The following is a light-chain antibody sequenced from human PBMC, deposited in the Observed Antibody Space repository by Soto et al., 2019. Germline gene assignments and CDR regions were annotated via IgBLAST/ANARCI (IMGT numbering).Light chain of an antibody. CDR2: DAS. V-gene: IGKV3-11*01. J-gene: IGKJ4*01. CDR3: QQRSNWPLT. Sequence: EVVLTQSPVTLTLSPGERATLSCRASQSIGSYLAWYQQKPGQAPRLLIYDASNRATGIPARFSGGGSGTDFTLTIISLEPEDFAVYYCQQRSNWPLTFGGGTKVESK. CDR1: QSIGSY.